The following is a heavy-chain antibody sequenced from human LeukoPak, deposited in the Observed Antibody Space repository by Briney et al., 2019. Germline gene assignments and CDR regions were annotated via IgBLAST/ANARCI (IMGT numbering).Heavy chain of an antibody. CDR2: IYYSGST. CDR3: ARAGSSGYLIDY. J-gene: IGHJ4*02. CDR1: GGSISSYY. V-gene: IGHV4-59*01. D-gene: IGHD3-22*01. Sequence: SETLSLTCTVSGGSISSYYWSWIRQPPGKGLEWIGYIYYSGSTNYNPSLKSRVTISVDTSKDQFSLKLSSVTAADTAVYYCARAGSSGYLIDYWGQGTLVTVSS.